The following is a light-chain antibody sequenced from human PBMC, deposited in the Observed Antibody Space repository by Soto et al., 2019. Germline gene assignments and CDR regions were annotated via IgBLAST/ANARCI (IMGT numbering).Light chain of an antibody. CDR3: LLSYSGGNWV. CDR2: DTS. Sequence: QAVVTQEPSLTVSPGGTVTLTCGSNTGAVTSGHYPHWLQQRPGQAPRTLIYDTSNKQSWTPARFSGSLRGGKAALTLSGAQTEDEADYYCLLSYSGGNWVFGGGTKLTVL. V-gene: IGLV7-46*01. CDR1: TGAVTSGHY. J-gene: IGLJ3*02.